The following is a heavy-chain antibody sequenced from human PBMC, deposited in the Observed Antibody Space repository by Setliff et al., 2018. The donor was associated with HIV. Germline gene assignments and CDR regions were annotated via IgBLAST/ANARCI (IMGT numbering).Heavy chain of an antibody. CDR3: ARLFSYGSGSYHADH. CDR1: GYEFSTYW. V-gene: IGHV5-10-1*01. J-gene: IGHJ4*02. D-gene: IGHD3-10*01. CDR2: IDPSDSYI. Sequence: PGESLKISCKVSGYEFSTYWITWVRQMPGKGLEWMGRIDPSDSYINYSPSFQGHVTMSTDESTSTAYLQWGSLRASDSATYYCARLFSYGSGSYHADHWGQGTLVTVPQ.